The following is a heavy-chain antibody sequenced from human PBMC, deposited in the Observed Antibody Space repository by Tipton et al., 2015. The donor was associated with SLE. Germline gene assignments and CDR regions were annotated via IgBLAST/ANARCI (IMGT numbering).Heavy chain of an antibody. D-gene: IGHD6-19*01. CDR1: GFTFGTYG. Sequence: SLRLSCAASGFTFGTYGLGWVRQAPGKGLEWVSFDYSSGGSSYTDSVKCRFTISRDVSSNTLYLQMTSLRADDTAIYYCAKESTVAGTGAFDLWGQGTMVTVS. J-gene: IGHJ3*01. CDR2: DYSSGGS. CDR3: AKESTVAGTGAFDL. V-gene: IGHV3-23*03.